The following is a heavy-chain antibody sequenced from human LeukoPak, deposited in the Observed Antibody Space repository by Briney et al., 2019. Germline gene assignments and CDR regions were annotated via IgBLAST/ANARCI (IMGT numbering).Heavy chain of an antibody. CDR3: ARGYCSGVSCYPDAFDI. D-gene: IGHD2-15*01. Sequence: GGSLRLSCAASGFTVSSSYMNWVRQAPGKGLEWVSVIYSGGSTYYADSVKGRFTISRANSKNTLYLQMNTLTAEDTAVYYCARGYCSGVSCYPDAFDIWGQGTMVTVSS. CDR1: GFTVSSSY. CDR2: IYSGGST. J-gene: IGHJ3*02. V-gene: IGHV3-53*01.